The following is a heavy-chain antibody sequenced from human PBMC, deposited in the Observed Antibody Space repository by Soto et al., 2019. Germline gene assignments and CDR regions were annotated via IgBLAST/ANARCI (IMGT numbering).Heavy chain of an antibody. Sequence: EVQLLESGGGVAQPGGSLRLSCEASGFTFSTYAMSWVRQAPGKGLEWVSGISGGGDYSAYTYFADSVKGRFTISRDSSKNTVYLKMNSLRAEDTAVYYCAKNHWIVATNFFDLWGRGTLVTVSS. D-gene: IGHD5-12*01. CDR3: AKNHWIVATNFFDL. CDR2: ISGGGDYSAYT. J-gene: IGHJ4*02. CDR1: GFTFSTYA. V-gene: IGHV3-23*01.